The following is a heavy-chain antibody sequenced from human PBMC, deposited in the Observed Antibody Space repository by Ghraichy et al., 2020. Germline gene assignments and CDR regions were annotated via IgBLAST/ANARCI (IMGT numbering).Heavy chain of an antibody. Sequence: ASVKVSCKASGYTFTSYGISWVRQAPGQGLEWMGWISAYNGNTNYAQKLQGRVTMTTDTSTSTAYMELRSLRSDDTAVYYCARMPYIVVVPAAIGGAFDIWGQGTMVTVSS. CDR3: ARMPYIVVVPAAIGGAFDI. D-gene: IGHD2-2*01. V-gene: IGHV1-18*01. J-gene: IGHJ3*02. CDR1: GYTFTSYG. CDR2: ISAYNGNT.